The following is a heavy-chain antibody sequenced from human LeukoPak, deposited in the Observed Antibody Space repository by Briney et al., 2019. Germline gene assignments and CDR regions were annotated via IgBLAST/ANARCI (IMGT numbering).Heavy chain of an antibody. D-gene: IGHD3-16*02. J-gene: IGHJ5*02. CDR1: GGSISSTPYY. Sequence: PSETLSLTCTVSGGSISSTPYYWGWIRQPPGKGLEWIGSIYYSGSTHYNPSLKSRLTISVDTSKNQFSLQLNSVTPEDTAVYYCARNVRLGSGELSFAPFKNWFDPWGQGTLVTVSS. V-gene: IGHV4-39*07. CDR2: IYYSGST. CDR3: ARNVRLGSGELSFAPFKNWFDP.